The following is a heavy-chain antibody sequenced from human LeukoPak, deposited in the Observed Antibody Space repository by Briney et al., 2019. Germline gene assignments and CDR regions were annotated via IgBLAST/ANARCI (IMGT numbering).Heavy chain of an antibody. D-gene: IGHD5-18*01. CDR3: ARRLDTAMGEAFDI. CDR1: GYSFTNYW. CDR2: IYPGDSDT. V-gene: IGHV5-51*01. Sequence: GASVKVSCKGSGYSFTNYWIGWVRQMPGKGLEWMGIIYPGDSDTRYSPSFQGQVTISADKSISTPYLQWSSLKASDTAMYYCARRLDTAMGEAFDIWGQGTMVTVSS. J-gene: IGHJ3*02.